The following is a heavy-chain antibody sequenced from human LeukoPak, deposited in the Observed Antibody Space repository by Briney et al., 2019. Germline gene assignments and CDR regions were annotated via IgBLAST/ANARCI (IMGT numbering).Heavy chain of an antibody. Sequence: SETLSLTCTVSGGSISSYYWSWIRQPPGKGLEGRGYIYYSGSTNYNPSLKSRVTISVDTSKNQFSLKLSSVTAADTAVYYCARVDYYDSSGLDYWGQGTLVSVSS. CDR1: GGSISSYY. CDR2: IYYSGST. J-gene: IGHJ4*02. D-gene: IGHD3-22*01. CDR3: ARVDYYDSSGLDY. V-gene: IGHV4-59*01.